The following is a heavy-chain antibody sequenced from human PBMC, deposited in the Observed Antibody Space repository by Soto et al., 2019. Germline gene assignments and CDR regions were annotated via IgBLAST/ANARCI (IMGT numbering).Heavy chain of an antibody. CDR2: IHPSGDT. J-gene: IGHJ1*01. D-gene: IGHD1-1*01. CDR3: TSGLDDAKIHH. CDR1: GFTVSSHY. Sequence: GGSLRLSCAGSGFTVSSHYMTWVRQAPGRGLEWVTFIHPSGDTFYADSVKGRFAISRDTSKNTLSLQMNSLRVEDTAVYYCTSGLDDAKIHHWGQGTRVTVSS. V-gene: IGHV3-66*01.